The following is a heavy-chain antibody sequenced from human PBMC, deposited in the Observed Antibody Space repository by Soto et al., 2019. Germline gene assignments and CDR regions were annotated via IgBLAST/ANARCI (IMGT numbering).Heavy chain of an antibody. CDR2: INAGSGNT. CDR1: GYTFTSYA. Sequence: ASVKVSCKASGYTFTSYAMHWVRQAPGQRLEWMGWINAGSGNTKYAQKFQGRVTMTRDTSASTAYMELSSLRSEDTAVYYCARDPQILYDAFDIWGHGTMVTVSS. CDR3: ARDPQILYDAFDI. V-gene: IGHV1-3*01. J-gene: IGHJ3*02.